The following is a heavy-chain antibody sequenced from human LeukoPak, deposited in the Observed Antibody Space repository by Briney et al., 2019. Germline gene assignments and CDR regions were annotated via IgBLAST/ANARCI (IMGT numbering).Heavy chain of an antibody. J-gene: IGHJ4*02. CDR1: GFTFSSYA. D-gene: IGHD2-2*01. CDR2: ISGSGGST. CDR3: AKANWVSNADAVW. Sequence: GGSLRLSCAASGFTFSSYAMSWVRQAPGKGLEWVSAISGSGGSTYYADSVKGRFTLSRDDSRNTVYFQLNDLRVEDTAKYYCAKANWVSNADAVWWGQGTQVTVSS. V-gene: IGHV3-23*01.